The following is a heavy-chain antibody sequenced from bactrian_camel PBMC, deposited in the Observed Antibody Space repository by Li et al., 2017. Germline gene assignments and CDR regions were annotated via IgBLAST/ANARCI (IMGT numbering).Heavy chain of an antibody. Sequence: HVQLVESGGGSVQAGGSLKLSCAVSGYTRSRHCMGWFRQAPGKEREGVAAICGGSTTDYSDSVKGRFTTSRDNAKNTMSLQMNSLKPEDTAVYYCMRDGLSCFGGYCRVVKEQVDSNQNQGTQVTVS. CDR2: ICGGSTT. J-gene: IGHJ4*01. D-gene: IGHD2*01. CDR1: GYTRSRHC. V-gene: IGHV3S55*01.